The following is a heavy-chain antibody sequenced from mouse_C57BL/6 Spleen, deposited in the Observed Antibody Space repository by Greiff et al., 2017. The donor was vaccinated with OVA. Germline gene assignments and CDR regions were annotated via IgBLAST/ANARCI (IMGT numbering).Heavy chain of an antibody. CDR1: GYTFTSYW. J-gene: IGHJ3*01. D-gene: IGHD1-1*02. CDR3: ARYGDSLFAY. CDR2: IHPNSGST. V-gene: IGHV1-64*01. Sequence: QVQLQQPGAELVKPGASVKLSCKASGYTFTSYWMHWVKQRPGQGLEWIGMIHPNSGSTNYNEKFKSKATLTVDKSSSTAYMQLSSLTSEDSEVYYCARYGDSLFAYWGQGTLVTVSA.